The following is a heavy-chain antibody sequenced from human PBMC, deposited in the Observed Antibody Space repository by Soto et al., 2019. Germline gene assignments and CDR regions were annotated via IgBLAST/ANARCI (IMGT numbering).Heavy chain of an antibody. D-gene: IGHD3-16*01. CDR1: GFTFSSYA. CDR3: AKTRASRLGESLYYYYGMDV. CDR2: ISGSGGST. Sequence: GGSLRLSCAASGFTFSSYAMSWVRQAPGKGLEWVSAISGSGGSTYYADSVKGRFTISRDNSKNTLYLQMNSLRAEDTAVYYCAKTRASRLGESLYYYYGMDVWGQGTTVTVSS. J-gene: IGHJ6*02. V-gene: IGHV3-23*01.